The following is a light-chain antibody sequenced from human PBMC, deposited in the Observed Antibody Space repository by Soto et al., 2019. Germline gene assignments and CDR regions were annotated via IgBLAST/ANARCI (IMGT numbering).Light chain of an antibody. CDR3: GTWDSSLSAHYV. CDR1: SSNIGNNY. Sequence: QSVLTQPPSVSAAPGQKVTISCYGSSSNIGNNYVSWYQQLPGTAPKLLIYDNNKRPSGIPDRFSGSKSGTSATLGITGLQTGDEADYYCGTWDSSLSAHYVFGTGTKVTVL. V-gene: IGLV1-51*01. J-gene: IGLJ1*01. CDR2: DNN.